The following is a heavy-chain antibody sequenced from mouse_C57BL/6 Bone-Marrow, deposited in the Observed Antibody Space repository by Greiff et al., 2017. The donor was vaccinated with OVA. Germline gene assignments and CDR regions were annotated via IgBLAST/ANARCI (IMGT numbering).Heavy chain of an antibody. Sequence: VQLQQSGAELARPGASVTMSCKASGYTFTSYTMHWVKQRPGQGLEWIGYINPSGGYTKYNQKFKDQATLTADKSSSTAYMQLSSLTSEASAVYYCAREDGNWFAYWGQGTLVTVSA. CDR2: INPSGGYT. D-gene: IGHD2-1*01. V-gene: IGHV1-4*01. J-gene: IGHJ3*01. CDR1: GYTFTSYT. CDR3: AREDGNWFAY.